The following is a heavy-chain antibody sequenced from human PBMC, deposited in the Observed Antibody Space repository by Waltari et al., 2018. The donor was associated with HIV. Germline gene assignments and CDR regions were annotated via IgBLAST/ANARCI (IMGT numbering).Heavy chain of an antibody. CDR3: ARGSLLRNWLDP. D-gene: IGHD3-22*01. CDR2: ISGLSEERR. CDR1: GYTFSGYC. Sequence: QIQLVQSGAEVKKPGASVKVSCKASGYTFSGYCISWVRKAPGQGLEWMGWISGLSEERRNYAQKFQGRVTLSTDTSTTTAYMELRSLRSDDTAIYYCARGSLLRNWLDPWGQGTLVTVSS. V-gene: IGHV1-18*01. J-gene: IGHJ5*02.